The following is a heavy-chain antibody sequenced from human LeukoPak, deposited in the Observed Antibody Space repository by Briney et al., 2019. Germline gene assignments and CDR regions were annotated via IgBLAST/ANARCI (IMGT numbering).Heavy chain of an antibody. CDR1: GGTFRSYA. Sequence: SVKVSCKASGGTFRSYAISWVRQAPGQGLEWMGGIIPIFGTANYAQKFQGRVTITTDESTSTAYMELSSLRSEDTAVYYCASSSTSGYDHYYYYYYMDVWGKGTTVTVSS. J-gene: IGHJ6*03. V-gene: IGHV1-69*05. D-gene: IGHD5-12*01. CDR3: ASSSTSGYDHYYYYYYMDV. CDR2: IIPIFGTA.